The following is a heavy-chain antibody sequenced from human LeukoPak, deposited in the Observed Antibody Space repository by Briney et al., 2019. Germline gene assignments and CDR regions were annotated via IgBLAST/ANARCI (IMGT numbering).Heavy chain of an antibody. Sequence: SETLSLTCTVSGGSITGYYWSWIRQTPGKGLEWIGYVHYSGTTSYDPSLKSRVTIPADMSRNQFSLRLSSVTAADTAVYYCARDSSGYGSSWYFDLWGRGTLVTVSS. J-gene: IGHJ2*01. D-gene: IGHD6-19*01. CDR3: ARDSSGYGSSWYFDL. CDR1: GGSITGYY. CDR2: VHYSGTT. V-gene: IGHV4-59*01.